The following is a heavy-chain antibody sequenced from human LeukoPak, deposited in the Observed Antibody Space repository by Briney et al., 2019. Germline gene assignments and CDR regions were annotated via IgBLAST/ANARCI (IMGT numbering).Heavy chain of an antibody. V-gene: IGHV1-8*01. CDR3: ARGHREYWSSTSCYWVDY. Sequence: ATGQGLEWMGWMNPNSGNTGYAQKFQGRVTMTRNTSISTAYMELSSLRSEDTAVYYCARGHREYWSSTSCYWVDYWGQGTLVTVSS. J-gene: IGHJ4*02. D-gene: IGHD2-2*01. CDR2: MNPNSGNT.